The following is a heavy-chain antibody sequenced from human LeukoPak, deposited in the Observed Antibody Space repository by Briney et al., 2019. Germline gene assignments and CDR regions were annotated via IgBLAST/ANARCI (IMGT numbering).Heavy chain of an antibody. D-gene: IGHD4-17*01. CDR3: ARDQGDYGNY. CDR1: GFTFNHYG. Sequence: GGSLRLSCAASGFTFNHYGMHWVRQAAGKGLEWVAVIWYDGSNKYYGDSVKGRFTISRDNSKNTLYLQMNSLRAEDTAVYYCARDQGDYGNYWGQGTLVTVSS. J-gene: IGHJ4*02. CDR2: IWYDGSNK. V-gene: IGHV3-33*01.